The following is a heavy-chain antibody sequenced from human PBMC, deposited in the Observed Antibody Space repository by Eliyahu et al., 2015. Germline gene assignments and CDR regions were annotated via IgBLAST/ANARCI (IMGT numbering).Heavy chain of an antibody. D-gene: IGHD3-10*01. CDR3: VLGSGHMFGYFDY. Sequence: EVQLLDSGGGLVQPGGSLRLSCAASGFTFSXFSLXWVRQAPGKGLAWVSTISGGGARTFYADSVKGRFTISRDNSKNTLYLQMNSLRAEDTAVYYCVLGSGHMFGYFDYWGQGTLVTVSS. CDR2: ISGGGART. CDR1: GFTFSXFS. J-gene: IGHJ4*02. V-gene: IGHV3-23*01.